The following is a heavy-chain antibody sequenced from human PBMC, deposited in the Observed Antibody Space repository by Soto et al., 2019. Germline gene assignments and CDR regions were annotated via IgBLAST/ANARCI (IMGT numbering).Heavy chain of an antibody. CDR3: ARVYSSSPLPWFDP. D-gene: IGHD6-13*01. V-gene: IGHV4-59*01. J-gene: IGHJ5*02. CDR2: IYYSGGT. CDR1: GGSISSYY. Sequence: VSLTCTVSGGSISSYYWSWIRQPPGKGLEWIGYIYYSGGTNYNPSLKSRVTISVDTSKNQFSLKLSSVTAADTAVYYCARVYSSSPLPWFDPWGQGALVTVSS.